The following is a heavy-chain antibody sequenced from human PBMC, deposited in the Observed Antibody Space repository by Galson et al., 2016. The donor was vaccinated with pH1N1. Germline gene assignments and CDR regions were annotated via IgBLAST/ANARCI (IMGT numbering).Heavy chain of an antibody. CDR2: INPTTDST. V-gene: IGHV1-46*01. J-gene: IGHJ6*02. CDR3: ARDPTPTTGPRFPFFYGMDV. CDR1: GYSFTDYY. D-gene: IGHD4-17*01. Sequence: SVKVSCKASGYSFTDYYIHWVRQAPGQGLEWMGIINPTTDSTSYAQKFQGRVTVTRDTSGTTVYLDLSSLRSDDTAVYYCARDPTPTTGPRFPFFYGMDVWGQGTTVTVSS.